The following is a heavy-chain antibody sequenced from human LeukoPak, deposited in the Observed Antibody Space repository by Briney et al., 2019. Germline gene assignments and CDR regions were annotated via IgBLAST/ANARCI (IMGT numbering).Heavy chain of an antibody. J-gene: IGHJ5*02. Sequence: ASVKVSFKASGYTFTGYYMHWVRQAPGQGREWMGWINPNSGGTNYAQKFQGRVTITRDTSISTAYMELSRLRSDDTAVYYCARGGGCTNGVCYTNWFDPWVQGTLVTVSS. CDR3: ARGGGCTNGVCYTNWFDP. V-gene: IGHV1-2*02. D-gene: IGHD2-8*01. CDR2: INPNSGGT. CDR1: GYTFTGYY.